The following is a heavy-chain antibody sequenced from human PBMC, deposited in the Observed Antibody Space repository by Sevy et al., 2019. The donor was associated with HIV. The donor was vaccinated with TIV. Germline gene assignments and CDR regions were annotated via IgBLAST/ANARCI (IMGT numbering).Heavy chain of an antibody. J-gene: IGHJ6*02. CDR1: GYTFTSYD. D-gene: IGHD6-13*01. V-gene: IGHV1-8*01. Sequence: ASVKVSCQASGYTFTSYDINWVRQATGQGLEWMGWMNPNSGNTGYPQKFQGRVTMTRNTSISTAYMELSSLRSEDTALYYCARLSSSKNRYYYYGMDVWGQGTTVTVSS. CDR2: MNPNSGNT. CDR3: ARLSSSKNRYYYYGMDV.